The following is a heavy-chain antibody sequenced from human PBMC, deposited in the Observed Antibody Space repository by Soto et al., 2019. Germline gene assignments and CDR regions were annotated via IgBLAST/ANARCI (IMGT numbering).Heavy chain of an antibody. Sequence: PSETLSLTCAVSGGSISSSNWWSWVRQPPGKGLEWIGEIYHSGSTNYNPSLKSRVTISVDKSKNQFSLKLSSVTAADTAVYYCARVRRGYCSGGSCYYFDYWGQGTLVTV. CDR2: IYHSGST. J-gene: IGHJ4*02. V-gene: IGHV4-4*02. CDR3: ARVRRGYCSGGSCYYFDY. D-gene: IGHD2-15*01. CDR1: GGSISSSNW.